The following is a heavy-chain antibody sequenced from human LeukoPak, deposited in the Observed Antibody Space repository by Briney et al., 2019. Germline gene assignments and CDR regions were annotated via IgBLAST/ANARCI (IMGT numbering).Heavy chain of an antibody. CDR1: GFTFSSHE. D-gene: IGHD2-15*01. CDR2: ISSSGSTI. Sequence: GGSLRLSCATSGFTFSSHEMNWVRQAPGKGLEWVSYISSSGSTIYYADSVKGRFTISRDNAKNSLYLQMNSLRAEDTAVYYCARDIVVVVAATRYYYGMDVWGKGTTVTVSS. V-gene: IGHV3-48*03. CDR3: ARDIVVVVAATRYYYGMDV. J-gene: IGHJ6*04.